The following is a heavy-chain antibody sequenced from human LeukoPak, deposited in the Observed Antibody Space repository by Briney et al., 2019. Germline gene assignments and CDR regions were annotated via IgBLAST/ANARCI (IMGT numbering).Heavy chain of an antibody. J-gene: IGHJ4*02. CDR1: GYTFTGYY. Sequence: ASVKVSCKASGYTFTGYYMHWVRQAPGQGLEWMGWINPNSGGTNYAQRFQGRVTMTRDTSISTAYMELSRLRSDDTAVYYCARVGKWELLDFDYWGQGTLVTVSS. CDR3: ARVGKWELLDFDY. CDR2: INPNSGGT. D-gene: IGHD1-26*01. V-gene: IGHV1-2*02.